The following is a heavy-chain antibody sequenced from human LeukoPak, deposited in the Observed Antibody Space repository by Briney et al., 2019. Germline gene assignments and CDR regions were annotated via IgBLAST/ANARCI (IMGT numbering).Heavy chain of an antibody. CDR1: GYTFTGYY. D-gene: IGHD4-17*01. V-gene: IGHV1-2*04. CDR2: INPNSGGT. CDR3: ARASIDYGDYVFDY. Sequence: ASVKVSFKASGYTFTGYYMHWVRQAPGQGLEWMGWINPNSGGTNYAQKFQGWVTMTRDTSISTAYMELSRLRSDDTAVYYCARASIDYGDYVFDYWGQGTLVTVSS. J-gene: IGHJ4*02.